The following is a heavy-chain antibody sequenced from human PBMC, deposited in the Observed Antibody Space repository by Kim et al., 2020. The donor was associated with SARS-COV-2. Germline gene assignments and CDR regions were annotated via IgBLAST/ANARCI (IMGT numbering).Heavy chain of an antibody. V-gene: IGHV4-59*13. D-gene: IGHD3-22*01. CDR1: GGSISSYY. J-gene: IGHJ6*02. CDR2: IYYSGST. CDR3: ARAPLYYDSSGYYYGNPKKYYYYYYGMDV. Sequence: SETLSLTCTVSGGSISSYYWSWIRQPPGKGLEWIGYIYYSGSTNYNPSLKSRVTISVDTSKNQFSLKLSSVTAADTAVYYCARAPLYYDSSGYYYGNPKKYYYYYYGMDVWGQGTTVTVSS.